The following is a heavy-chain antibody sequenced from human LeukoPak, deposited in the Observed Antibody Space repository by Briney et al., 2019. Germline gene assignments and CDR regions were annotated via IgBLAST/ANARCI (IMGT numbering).Heavy chain of an antibody. J-gene: IGHJ6*02. CDR2: IIPIFGTA. D-gene: IGHD2-2*02. Sequence: SVKVSCKASGGTFSSYAISWVRQAPGQGLEWMGGIIPIFGTANYAQKFQGRVTITADESTSTAYMELSSLRSEDTAVYYCALGCDFVVVPAAIRAYYYYYGMDVWGRGTTVTVSS. CDR3: ALGCDFVVVPAAIRAYYYYYGMDV. CDR1: GGTFSSYA. V-gene: IGHV1-69*13.